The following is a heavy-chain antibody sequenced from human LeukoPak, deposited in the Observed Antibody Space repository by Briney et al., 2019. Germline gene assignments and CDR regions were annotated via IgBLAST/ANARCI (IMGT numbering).Heavy chain of an antibody. D-gene: IGHD4-17*01. CDR1: GGSFSGYS. Sequence: SETLSLTCAVYGGSFSGYSWSWIRQPPGKGLEWIGEINHSGSTNYNPSLKSRVTISVDTSKNQFSLNLSSVTAADTAVYYCARGLQVTTDAFDIWGQGTMVTVSS. CDR3: ARGLQVTTDAFDI. J-gene: IGHJ3*02. V-gene: IGHV4-34*01. CDR2: INHSGST.